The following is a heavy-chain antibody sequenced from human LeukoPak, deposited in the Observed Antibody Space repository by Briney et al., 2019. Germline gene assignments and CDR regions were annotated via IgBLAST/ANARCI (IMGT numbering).Heavy chain of an antibody. CDR3: ARDLTYDSSGYYYILNWFDP. J-gene: IGHJ5*02. D-gene: IGHD3-22*01. CDR1: GYTFTSYG. Sequence: ASVKVSCKASGYTFTSYGISWVRPAPGQGLEWMGWISAYNGNTNYAQKLQGRVTMTTDTSTSTVYMELRSLRSDDTAVYYCARDLTYDSSGYYYILNWFDPWGQGTLVTVSS. V-gene: IGHV1-18*01. CDR2: ISAYNGNT.